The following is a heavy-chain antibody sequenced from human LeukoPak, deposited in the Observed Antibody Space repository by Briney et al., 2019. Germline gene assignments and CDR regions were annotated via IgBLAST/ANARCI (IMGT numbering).Heavy chain of an antibody. D-gene: IGHD6-13*01. CDR1: GGSISSYY. CDR2: IYYSGST. Sequence: SETLSLTCTVSGGSISSYYWSWIRQPPGKGLEWIGFIYYSGSTNYNPSLKSRVTISVDTSKNQFSLKLSSVTAADTAVYYCARGARYSSSWYNWYFDLWGRGTLVTVSS. J-gene: IGHJ2*01. CDR3: ARGARYSSSWYNWYFDL. V-gene: IGHV4-59*01.